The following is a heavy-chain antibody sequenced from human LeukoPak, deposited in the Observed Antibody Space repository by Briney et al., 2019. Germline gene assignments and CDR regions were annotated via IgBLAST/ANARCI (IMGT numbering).Heavy chain of an antibody. D-gene: IGHD5-12*01. V-gene: IGHV3-21*01. CDR1: GFTFSSYS. J-gene: IGHJ4*02. CDR2: IDFTSRYI. CDR3: AREHAGYSGYDQSIDY. Sequence: GSLRLSCAASGFTFSSYSMNWVRQAPGKGLEWVSSIDFTSRYIYNADSVKGRFTISRDNAKNSLYLQMNSLRAEDTAVYYCAREHAGYSGYDQSIDYWGQGTLVTVSS.